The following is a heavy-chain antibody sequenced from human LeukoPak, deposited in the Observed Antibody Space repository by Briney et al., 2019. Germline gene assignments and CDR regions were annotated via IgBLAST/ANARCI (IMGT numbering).Heavy chain of an antibody. V-gene: IGHV3-48*02. Sequence: PAESLRLSCAASGFTFSNYNMNWVRQAPGKGLEWVSYISTSGRAIFYAYSVKGRFTISKDNAKKSLFMQITSMSDEVTVVYCCARESLYDRSGYYFVDWCLGALVTVVS. J-gene: IGHJ4*02. CDR2: ISTSGRAI. CDR3: ARESLYDRSGYYFVD. CDR1: GFTFSNYN. D-gene: IGHD3-22*01.